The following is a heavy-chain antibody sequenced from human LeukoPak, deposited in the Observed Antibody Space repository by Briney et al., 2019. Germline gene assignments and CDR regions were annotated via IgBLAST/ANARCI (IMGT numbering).Heavy chain of an antibody. V-gene: IGHV1-69*05. J-gene: IGHJ4*02. CDR3: ARGHSGSYYGAY. D-gene: IGHD1-26*01. CDR1: GGTFSSYA. Sequence: ASVKVSCKASGGTFSSYAISWVRQAPGQGLEWMGGIIPIFGAANYAQKFQGRVTITTDESTSTAYMELSSLRSEDTAVYYCARGHSGSYYGAYWGQGTLVTVSS. CDR2: IIPIFGAA.